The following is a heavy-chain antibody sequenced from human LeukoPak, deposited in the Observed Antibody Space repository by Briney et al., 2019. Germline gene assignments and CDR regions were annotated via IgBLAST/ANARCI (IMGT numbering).Heavy chain of an antibody. CDR1: GGSIRSSYYY. V-gene: IGHV4-39*02. J-gene: IGHJ4*02. Sequence: SETLSLTCTVSGGSIRSSYYYWAWIRQPPGKGLEWIGSVYYGRSPYYNPSLESRATISVDTSKNHFSLKMSSVTAADTAVYYCARSSGTGTFSYWGQGTLVTVSS. CDR3: ARSSGTGTFSY. D-gene: IGHD6-25*01. CDR2: VYYGRSP.